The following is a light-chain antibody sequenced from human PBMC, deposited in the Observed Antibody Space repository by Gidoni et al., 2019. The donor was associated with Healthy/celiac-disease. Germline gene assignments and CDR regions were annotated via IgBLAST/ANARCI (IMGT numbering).Light chain of an antibody. CDR1: QSVSSS. V-gene: IGKV3-11*01. J-gene: IGKJ3*01. CDR2: DAS. CDR3: QQRSNWPGT. Sequence: EIVLTQSPATLSLSPGERATRSCWASQSVSSSLAWYQQKPGQAPRLLIYDASNRATGIPARFSGSGSGTDFTLTISSLEPEDFAVYYCQQRSNWPGTFGPGTKVDIK.